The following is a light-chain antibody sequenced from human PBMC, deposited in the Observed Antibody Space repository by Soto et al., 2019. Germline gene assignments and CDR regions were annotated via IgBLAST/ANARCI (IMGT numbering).Light chain of an antibody. V-gene: IGKV3-20*01. CDR1: QSVSSR. Sequence: EIVMTQSPATLSVSPGERATLSCRASQSVSSRLAWYQQKPGQAPRLLIYGASGRATGIPDRFSGSGSGTDFTLTISRLEPEDFAVYYCQQYGSSPWTFGQGTKVDIK. CDR2: GAS. J-gene: IGKJ1*01. CDR3: QQYGSSPWT.